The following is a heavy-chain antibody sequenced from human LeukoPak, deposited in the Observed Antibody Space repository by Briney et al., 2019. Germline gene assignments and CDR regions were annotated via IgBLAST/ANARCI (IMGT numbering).Heavy chain of an antibody. J-gene: IGHJ4*02. CDR2: ISSSSSQI. CDR1: GFTFDDYA. CDR3: ARDARPVTMIGVVNPLDY. Sequence: PGRSLRLSCAASGFTFDDYAMHWVRQAPGKGLEWVSSISSSSSQIYYADSVKGRFTISRDNAKNSLYLQMNSLRAEDTAVYFCARDARPVTMIGVVNPLDYWGQGTLVTVSS. V-gene: IGHV3-21*06. D-gene: IGHD3-22*01.